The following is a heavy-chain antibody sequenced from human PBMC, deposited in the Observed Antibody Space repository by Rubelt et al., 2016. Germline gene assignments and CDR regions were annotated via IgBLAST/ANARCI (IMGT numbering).Heavy chain of an antibody. D-gene: IGHD6-13*01. Sequence: EVQLVESGGGLVQPGGSLRLSCAASGFTFSRHWMHWVRQAPGKGLVWVSSISSSGSYIYYADSVEGRFTISRDNAKNSLYLQMNSLRAEDTAVYYCAREGGQQLVHEYCDHWGQGTLITVSS. J-gene: IGHJ4*02. CDR1: GFTFSRHW. CDR2: ISSSGSYI. V-gene: IGHV3-21*01. CDR3: AREGGQQLVHEYCDH.